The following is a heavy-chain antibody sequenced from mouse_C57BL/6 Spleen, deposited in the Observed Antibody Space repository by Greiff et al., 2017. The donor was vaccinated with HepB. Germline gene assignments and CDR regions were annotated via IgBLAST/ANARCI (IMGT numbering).Heavy chain of an antibody. J-gene: IGHJ1*03. D-gene: IGHD3-3*01. Sequence: EVHLVESGGGLVKPGGSLKLSCAASGFTFSSYAMSWVRQTPEKRLEWVATISDGGSYTYYPDNVKGRFTISGDNAKNNLYLQMSHLKSEDTTMFYCARCRDDPWYFDVWGTGTTVTVAS. CDR1: GFTFSSYA. V-gene: IGHV5-4*01. CDR3: ARCRDDPWYFDV. CDR2: ISDGGSYT.